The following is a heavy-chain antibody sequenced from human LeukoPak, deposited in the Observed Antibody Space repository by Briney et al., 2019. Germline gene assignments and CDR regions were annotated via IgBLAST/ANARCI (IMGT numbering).Heavy chain of an antibody. J-gene: IGHJ4*02. D-gene: IGHD6-13*01. V-gene: IGHV4-61*02. CDR3: ARQSTGINFDY. Sequence: PSQTLSLTCTVSGGSISSGSYYWSWIRQPAGKGLEWIGRIYTSGSTNYNPSLKSRVTISVDTSKNQFSLKLSSMTAADTAVYYCARQSTGINFDYWGQGTLVTVSS. CDR1: GGSISSGSYY. CDR2: IYTSGST.